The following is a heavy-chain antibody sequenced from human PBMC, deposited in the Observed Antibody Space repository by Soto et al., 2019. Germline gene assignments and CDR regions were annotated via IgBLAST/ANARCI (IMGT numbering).Heavy chain of an antibody. Sequence: QVQLQQWGAGLLKPSETLSLTCVVYGGSLSGYYWSWIRQPPGKGLEWIGEIKDGGLTNYSPSLKSRATISAETPKKQFSLKLQSVTAADRAVYYCARGQEGVVATHWDQGTLVTVSS. J-gene: IGHJ4*02. D-gene: IGHD5-12*01. CDR2: IKDGGLT. V-gene: IGHV4-34*01. CDR1: GGSLSGYY. CDR3: ARGQEGVVATH.